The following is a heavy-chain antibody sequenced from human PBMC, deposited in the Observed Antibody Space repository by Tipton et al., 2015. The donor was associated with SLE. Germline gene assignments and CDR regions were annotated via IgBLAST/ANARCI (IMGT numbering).Heavy chain of an antibody. D-gene: IGHD3-9*01. CDR3: ARIPRYYDILTGYYTQGLYYMDV. Sequence: LRLSCAASGFTFSDYSMNWIRQAPGKGLEWIGYIYYSGNTKYNPSLKSRVTISVDTSKNQFSLKLSSVTAADTAVYYCARIPRYYDILTGYYTQGLYYMDVWGQGTTVTVSS. V-gene: IGHV4-59*01. CDR2: IYYSGNT. J-gene: IGHJ6*03. CDR1: GFTFSDYS.